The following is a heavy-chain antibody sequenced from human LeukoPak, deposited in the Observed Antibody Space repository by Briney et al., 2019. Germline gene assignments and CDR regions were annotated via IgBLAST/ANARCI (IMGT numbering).Heavy chain of an antibody. V-gene: IGHV3-30*02. D-gene: IGHD5-18*01. J-gene: IGHJ4*02. Sequence: PGGSLRLSCAASGFTFSSYGMHWVRQAPGKGLEWVAFIQYNGNNKDYADSVKGRFTISRDNSKNTVSLQMNSLKPEDTALYYCVKDIRRGYNFGYDQFAYWGQGTLVTVSS. CDR3: VKDIRRGYNFGYDQFAY. CDR2: IQYNGNNK. CDR1: GFTFSSYG.